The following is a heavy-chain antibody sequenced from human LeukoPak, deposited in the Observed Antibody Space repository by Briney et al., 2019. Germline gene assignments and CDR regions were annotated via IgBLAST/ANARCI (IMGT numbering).Heavy chain of an antibody. CDR2: IWYDGSNK. CDR3: ARQLTERSPFDY. D-gene: IGHD7-27*01. CDR1: GFAFSSYG. Sequence: GGSLRLSCAASGFAFSSYGMHWVRQAPGKGLEWVAVIWYDGSNKYYADSVKGRFTISRDNSKSTLYLQMNSLRAEDTAVYYCARQLTERSPFDYWGQGTLVTVSS. V-gene: IGHV3-33*01. J-gene: IGHJ4*02.